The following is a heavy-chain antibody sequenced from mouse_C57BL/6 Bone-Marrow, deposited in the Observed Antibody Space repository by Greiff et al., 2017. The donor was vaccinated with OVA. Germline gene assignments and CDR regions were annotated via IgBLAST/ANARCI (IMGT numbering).Heavy chain of an antibody. CDR1: EYEFPSHD. V-gene: IGHV5-2*01. Sequence: DVKLVESGGGLVHPGESLKLSCESNEYEFPSHDMSWVRKTPEKRLELVAAINSDGGSTYYPDTMERRFIISSDNTKKTLYLQMSSLRAEDTALYYCEKQSYYDYDVRDYWGQGTTLTVSS. CDR2: INSDGGST. J-gene: IGHJ2*01. D-gene: IGHD2-4*01. CDR3: EKQSYYDYDVRDY.